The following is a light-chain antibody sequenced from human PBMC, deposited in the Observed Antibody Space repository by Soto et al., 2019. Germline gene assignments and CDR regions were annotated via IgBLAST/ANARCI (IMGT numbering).Light chain of an antibody. V-gene: IGKV1-39*01. Sequence: DNQMTQSPSSLSASVGDRVTITCRASQSISSYLNWYQQKPGKAPKLLIYAASSLQSGVPSRFSGSGSGTDFTLTISSLQPEDFATYYCQQSYCTSIGFGQGTRLEIK. CDR2: AAS. CDR3: QQSYCTSIG. CDR1: QSISSY. J-gene: IGKJ5*01.